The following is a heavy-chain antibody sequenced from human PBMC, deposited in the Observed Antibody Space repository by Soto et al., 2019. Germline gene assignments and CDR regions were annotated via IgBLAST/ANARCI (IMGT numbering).Heavy chain of an antibody. Sequence: EVQLVESGGGLIQPGGSLRLSCVASGLTVSHNYMAWVRQAPEMGLEWVSILYTEGTTYYADSVKGRFTISRDSSKNTLFLQMDSLRAEDTAVYYCVRPRPSGENYGMDVWGQGTTVTVPS. D-gene: IGHD3-16*01. CDR3: VRPRPSGENYGMDV. J-gene: IGHJ6*02. CDR1: GLTVSHNY. V-gene: IGHV3-53*01. CDR2: LYTEGTT.